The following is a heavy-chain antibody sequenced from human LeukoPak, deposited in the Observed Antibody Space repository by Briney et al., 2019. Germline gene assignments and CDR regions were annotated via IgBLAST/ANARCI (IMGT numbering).Heavy chain of an antibody. Sequence: PSETLSLTCTVSGGSIRGYFWTWIRQPPGKGLEWIGYIYYSGSTNYNPSLKSRVTIAVDTSKNQFSLRLSSVTAADTAVYYCARGLMMAVAGRGEFHYWGQGTLVTVSS. CDR2: IYYSGST. D-gene: IGHD6-13*01. V-gene: IGHV4-59*01. J-gene: IGHJ4*02. CDR3: ARGLMMAVAGRGEFHY. CDR1: GGSIRGYF.